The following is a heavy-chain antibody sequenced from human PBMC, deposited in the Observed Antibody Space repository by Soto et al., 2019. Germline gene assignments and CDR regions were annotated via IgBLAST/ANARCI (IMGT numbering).Heavy chain of an antibody. V-gene: IGHV3-74*01. Sequence: EVQLVESGGGLVQPGGSLRLSCAASEFTFSGRSVHWVRQAPGKGLVWVSGIDKVGTDSTYADSVKGRFTSSRDKAKNTVYRQMNSLGVEDTAVYYCSRGWFGPDVWGKGTTVNVSS. J-gene: IGHJ6*03. CDR3: SRGWFGPDV. CDR2: IDKVGTDS. D-gene: IGHD3-10*01. CDR1: EFTFSGRS.